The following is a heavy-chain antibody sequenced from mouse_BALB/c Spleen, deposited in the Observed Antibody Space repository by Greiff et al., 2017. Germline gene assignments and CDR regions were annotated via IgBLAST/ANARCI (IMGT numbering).Heavy chain of an antibody. Sequence: VQLVESGPGLVQPSQSLSITCTVSGFSLTSYGVHWVRQSPGKGLEWLGVIWSGGSTDYNAAFISRLSISKDNSKSQVFFKMNSLQANDTAMYYCARHEGRLRWYFDVWGAGTTVTVSS. J-gene: IGHJ1*01. CDR3: ARHEGRLRWYFDV. CDR1: GFSLTSYG. D-gene: IGHD1-2*01. CDR2: IWSGGST. V-gene: IGHV2-2*02.